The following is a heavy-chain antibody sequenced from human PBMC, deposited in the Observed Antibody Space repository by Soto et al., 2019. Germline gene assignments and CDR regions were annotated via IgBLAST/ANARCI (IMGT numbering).Heavy chain of an antibody. D-gene: IGHD1-7*01. CDR1: GGSVRYGSYY. CDR3: AGYNWNYYFDP. V-gene: IGHV4-61*01. Sequence: SETLSLSCTVSGGSVRYGSYYWAWLRQPPGKGLEWIGHIYHSGSTIYNPSLKSRVTISIDTSKSQFSLNLNSMTAADTAVYYCAGYNWNYYFDPWGQGTLVTVSS. CDR2: IYHSGST. J-gene: IGHJ5*02.